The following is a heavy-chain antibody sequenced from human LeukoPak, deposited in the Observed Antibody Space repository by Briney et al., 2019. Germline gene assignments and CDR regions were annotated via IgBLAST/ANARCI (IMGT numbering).Heavy chain of an antibody. J-gene: IGHJ4*02. CDR3: ARGQLERFGDADY. CDR2: IWYDGSNK. V-gene: IGHV3-33*08. D-gene: IGHD1-1*01. CDR1: GFTFSSYS. Sequence: GGSLRLSCAASGFTFSSYSMNWVRQAPGKGLEWVAVIWYDGSNKYYADSVKGRFTISRDNSKNTLYLQMNSLRAEDTAVYYCARGQLERFGDADYWGQGTLVTVSS.